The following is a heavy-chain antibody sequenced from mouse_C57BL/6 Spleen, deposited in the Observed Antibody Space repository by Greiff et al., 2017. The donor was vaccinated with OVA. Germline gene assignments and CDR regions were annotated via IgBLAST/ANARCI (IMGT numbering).Heavy chain of an antibody. D-gene: IGHD1-1*01. CDR1: GYTFTDYE. CDR2: IDPETGGT. V-gene: IGHV1-15*01. Sequence: QVQLQQSGAELVRPGASVTLSCKASGYTFTDYEMHWVKQTPVHGLEWIGAIDPETGGTAYNQKFKGKAILTADKSSSTAYMELRSLTSEDSAVYYCTREEFYYGSSYGYFDVWGTGTTVTVSS. J-gene: IGHJ1*03. CDR3: TREEFYYGSSYGYFDV.